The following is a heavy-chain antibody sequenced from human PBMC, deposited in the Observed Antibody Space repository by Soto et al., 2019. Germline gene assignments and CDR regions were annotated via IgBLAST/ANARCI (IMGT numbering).Heavy chain of an antibody. CDR2: IKQDGSEK. Sequence: GFLRISCAASGFRLSSYWMSWVRQAPGKGLEWVANIKQDGSEKYYVDSVKGRFTISRDKDKNSLYLQMNSLRAEDTAVYYCARDPRFDPWGQGTLVTVSS. CDR3: ARDPRFDP. V-gene: IGHV3-7*01. J-gene: IGHJ5*02. CDR1: GFRLSSYW.